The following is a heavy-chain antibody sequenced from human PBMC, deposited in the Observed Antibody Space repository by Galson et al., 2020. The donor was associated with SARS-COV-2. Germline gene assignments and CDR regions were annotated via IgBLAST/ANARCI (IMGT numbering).Heavy chain of an antibody. D-gene: IGHD3-3*01. Sequence: ASVKVSCKVSGYTLTELSMHWVRQAPGKGLEWMGGFDPEDGETIYAQKFQGRVTMTEDTSTDTAYMELSSLRSEDTAVYYCATNFAYDFWSGLDYWGQGTLVTVSS. CDR3: ATNFAYDFWSGLDY. CDR1: GYTLTELS. J-gene: IGHJ4*02. CDR2: FDPEDGET. V-gene: IGHV1-24*01.